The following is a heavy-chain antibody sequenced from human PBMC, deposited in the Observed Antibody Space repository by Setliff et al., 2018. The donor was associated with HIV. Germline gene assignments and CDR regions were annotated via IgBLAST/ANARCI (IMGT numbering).Heavy chain of an antibody. J-gene: IGHJ3*02. CDR3: ARNTDVDSVYRPFHI. CDR2: ISSTSAYT. CDR1: GFTFSSYS. V-gene: IGHV3-21*01. Sequence: GGSLRLSCAASGFTFSSYSMNWVRQPPGKGLEWVSSISSTSAYTYYADSVKGRFTISRDNANSSLYLQMNSLRAEDTAVYYCARNTDVDSVYRPFHIWGQGTMVTVS. D-gene: IGHD1-26*01.